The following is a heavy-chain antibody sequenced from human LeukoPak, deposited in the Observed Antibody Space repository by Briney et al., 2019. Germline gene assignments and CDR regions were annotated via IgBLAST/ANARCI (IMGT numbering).Heavy chain of an antibody. D-gene: IGHD5-18*01. J-gene: IGHJ4*02. V-gene: IGHV3-23*01. CDR3: AKDHTAMVTCFDY. Sequence: GGSLRLSCAASGFTFSTYAMSWVRQAPGKGLEWVSAISRSADITYYADSVKGRFSISRDNSKNTLYLQMNSLRAEDTAVYYCAKDHTAMVTCFDYWGQGTLVTVSS. CDR1: GFTFSTYA. CDR2: ISRSADIT.